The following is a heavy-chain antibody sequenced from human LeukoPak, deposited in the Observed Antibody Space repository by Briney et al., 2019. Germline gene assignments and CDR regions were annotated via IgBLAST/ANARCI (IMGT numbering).Heavy chain of an antibody. CDR1: GFTSSSYE. CDR3: ARDPKGYSSSGGWFDP. V-gene: IGHV3-48*03. J-gene: IGHJ5*02. D-gene: IGHD6-13*01. Sequence: GGSLRLARAASGFTSSSYEMNWVRQARGKGLEWLSYISSSGSTIYYADSVKGRFTISRDNAKNSLYLQMNSLRAEDTAVYYCARDPKGYSSSGGWFDPWGQGTLVTVSS. CDR2: ISSSGSTI.